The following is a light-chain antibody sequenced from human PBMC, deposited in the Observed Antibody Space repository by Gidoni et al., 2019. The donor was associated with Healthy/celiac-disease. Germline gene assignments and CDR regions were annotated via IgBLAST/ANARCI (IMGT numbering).Light chain of an antibody. J-gene: IGLJ1*01. CDR3: SSYTSSSSYV. Sequence: QSALTQPASVSGSPGQSITISCTGTSSNVGGNNYVSWYQQHPGKAPILMLYNVSNPPSGVSHRFCGSKSGKTAPLTISGLQAEDAADYYCSSYTSSSSYVFGTGTKVTVL. CDR2: NVS. CDR1: SSNVGGNNY. V-gene: IGLV2-14*01.